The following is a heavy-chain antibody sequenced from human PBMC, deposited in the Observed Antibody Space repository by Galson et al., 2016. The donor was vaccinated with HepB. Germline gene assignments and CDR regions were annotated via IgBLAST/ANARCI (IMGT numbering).Heavy chain of an antibody. Sequence: SLRLSCAASGFTFSSYSMNWVRQAPGKGLEWVSYISGSNGTIYYADSVKGRFTISRDNAKSSLYLQMNSLRAEDTAVYYCARWSYGSGSLHYYYYGMDVWGQGTTVTVSS. D-gene: IGHD3-10*01. J-gene: IGHJ6*02. CDR2: ISGSNGTI. V-gene: IGHV3-48*04. CDR3: ARWSYGSGSLHYYYYGMDV. CDR1: GFTFSSYS.